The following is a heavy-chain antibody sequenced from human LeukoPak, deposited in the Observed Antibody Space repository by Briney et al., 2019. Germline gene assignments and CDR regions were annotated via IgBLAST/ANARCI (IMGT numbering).Heavy chain of an antibody. CDR2: ISSSSSTI. Sequence: GGSLRLSCAASGFTFSSYSMNWVRQAPGKGLEGVSYISSSSSTIYYADSVKGRFTISRDNAKNSLYLQMNSLRAEDTAVYYCARAVAGVWFDPWGQGTLVTVSS. J-gene: IGHJ5*02. V-gene: IGHV3-48*04. D-gene: IGHD6-19*01. CDR3: ARAVAGVWFDP. CDR1: GFTFSSYS.